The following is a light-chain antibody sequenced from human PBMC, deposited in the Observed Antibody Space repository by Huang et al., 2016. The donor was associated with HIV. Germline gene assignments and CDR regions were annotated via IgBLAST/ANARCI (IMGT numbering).Light chain of an antibody. CDR2: WAS. J-gene: IGKJ5*01. Sequence: DIVMTQSPDSLAVSLGERATVNCKSIQGVLYGSNNKNYLAWYRQKPGQPPKLLIYWASSREFGVPDRFNGSGSGTDFTLTISSLQAEDVAVYYCQQFYNAPITFGQGTRLEI. CDR3: QQFYNAPIT. CDR1: QGVLYGSNNKNY. V-gene: IGKV4-1*01.